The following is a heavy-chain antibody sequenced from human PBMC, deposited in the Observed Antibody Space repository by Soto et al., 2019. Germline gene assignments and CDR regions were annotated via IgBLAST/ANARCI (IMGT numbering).Heavy chain of an antibody. CDR3: ARDAGASRYYGMDV. J-gene: IGHJ6*02. Sequence: QVQLQESGPALVKPSGTLSLACTVSGASTSSENWWSWVRQAPGKGLEWIGEIYHRGATHYSPSLKSRVTISVDKSKNPFFLKLDSVTAADSAVYYCARDAGASRYYGMDVWGQGTKVTVSS. V-gene: IGHV4-4*02. CDR1: GASTSSENW. D-gene: IGHD2-8*02. CDR2: IYHRGAT.